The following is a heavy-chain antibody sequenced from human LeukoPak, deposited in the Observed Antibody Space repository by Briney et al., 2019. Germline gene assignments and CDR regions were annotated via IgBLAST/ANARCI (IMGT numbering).Heavy chain of an antibody. J-gene: IGHJ4*02. CDR1: GFTFSSYG. CDR2: IRSDGSYK. Sequence: GGSLRLSCAASGFTFSSYGMHWVRQAPGTGLEWVAFIRSDGSYKYYADSVKGRFTISRDNSKNTLYLQMNSLRAEDTAVYYCAKGVTTVTSVQDYWGQGILVTVSS. D-gene: IGHD4-17*01. CDR3: AKGVTTVTSVQDY. V-gene: IGHV3-30*02.